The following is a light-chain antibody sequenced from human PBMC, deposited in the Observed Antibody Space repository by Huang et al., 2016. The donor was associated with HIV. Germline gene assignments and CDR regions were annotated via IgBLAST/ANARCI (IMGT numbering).Light chain of an antibody. CDR3: QQYNNSPS. Sequence: EIVMTQSPATLSVSPGERATLSCRASQSVSSNLAWYQQNPGQAPRLLIYGASTRATGIPARFSGSGSGTEFTLTISSLQSEDFAVYYCQQYNNSPSFGQGTKVEIK. V-gene: IGKV3-15*01. J-gene: IGKJ1*01. CDR2: GAS. CDR1: QSVSSN.